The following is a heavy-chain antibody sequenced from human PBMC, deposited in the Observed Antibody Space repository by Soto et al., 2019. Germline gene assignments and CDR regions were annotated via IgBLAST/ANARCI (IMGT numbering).Heavy chain of an antibody. D-gene: IGHD3-10*01. CDR1: GFTFSSYA. CDR3: AKESGPYYKYCYMDA. CDR2: IIGSGGNT. V-gene: IGHV3-23*01. Sequence: PGGSLRLSCAASGFTFSSYAMSWGRQAPGKGLEWVSAIIGSGGNTYSADSVRGRFTISRDNSKNTLYLQMNSLRADDTAVYYCAKESGPYYKYCYMDAWGKGTTVTVSS. J-gene: IGHJ6*03.